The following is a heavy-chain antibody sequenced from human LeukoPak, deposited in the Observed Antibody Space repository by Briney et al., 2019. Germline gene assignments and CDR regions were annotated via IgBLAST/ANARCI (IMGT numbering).Heavy chain of an antibody. Sequence: SETLSLTCVVSGGSISSRSYYWGWIRQPPGKGLEWIGSIYYSGSTYYNPSLRSRVTMSVHTSKNQFSLKLSSVTAADTAVYFCARHEADSSGYVLPSDYWGQGTLATVS. CDR2: IYYSGST. J-gene: IGHJ4*02. CDR3: ARHEADSSGYVLPSDY. CDR1: GGSISSRSYY. D-gene: IGHD5-18*01. V-gene: IGHV4-39*01.